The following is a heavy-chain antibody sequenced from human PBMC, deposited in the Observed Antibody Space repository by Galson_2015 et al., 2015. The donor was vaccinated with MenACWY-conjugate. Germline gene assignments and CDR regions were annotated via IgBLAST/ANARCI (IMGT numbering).Heavy chain of an antibody. CDR3: ALPPPGYSYGYYFDY. Sequence: SLRLSCAASGFTFSSYAMSWVRQAPGKGLEWVSAISGSGGSTYYADSVKGRFTISRDNSKNTLYLQMNSLRAEDTAVYYCALPPPGYSYGYYFDYWGQGTLVTVSS. J-gene: IGHJ4*02. D-gene: IGHD5-18*01. CDR1: GFTFSSYA. CDR2: ISGSGGST. V-gene: IGHV3-23*01.